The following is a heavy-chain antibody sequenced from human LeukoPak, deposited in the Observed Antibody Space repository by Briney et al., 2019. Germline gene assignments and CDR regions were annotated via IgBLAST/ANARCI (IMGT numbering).Heavy chain of an antibody. V-gene: IGHV4-61*02. J-gene: IGHJ3*02. CDR1: GGSISSGSYY. CDR2: IYTSGST. CDR3: ARGPRREKLMIVVVITPRKSDAFDI. Sequence: PSQTLSLTCTVSGGSISSGSYYWRWIRQPAGKGLEWIGRIYTSGSTNYNPSLKSRVTISVDTSKNQFSLKLSSVTAADTAVYYCARGPRREKLMIVVVITPRKSDAFDIWGQGTMVTVSS. D-gene: IGHD3-22*01.